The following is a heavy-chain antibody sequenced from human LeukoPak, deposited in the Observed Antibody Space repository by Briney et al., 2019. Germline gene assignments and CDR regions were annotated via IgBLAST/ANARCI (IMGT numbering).Heavy chain of an antibody. V-gene: IGHV3-74*01. CDR1: GFTFSSYW. J-gene: IGHJ4*02. CDR3: ARDPSPYCGDDCYLN. Sequence: GGSLGLSCAASGFTFSSYWMHWVRQAPGKGLVWVSRINSDGNSKTYADSVRGRFTISRDNAKNTLYLQMNSLRAEDTAVYYCARDPSPYCGDDCYLNWGQGTLVTVSS. D-gene: IGHD2-21*02. CDR2: INSDGNSK.